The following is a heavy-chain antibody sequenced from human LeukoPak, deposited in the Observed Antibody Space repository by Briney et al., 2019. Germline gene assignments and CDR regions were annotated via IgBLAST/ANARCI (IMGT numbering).Heavy chain of an antibody. J-gene: IGHJ3*01. V-gene: IGHV3-21*01. D-gene: IGHD3-22*01. CDR3: ARDLYYDSSGYYEDGAFDA. CDR1: GFTFSSYS. Sequence: GGSLRLSCAASGFTFSSYSMNWVRPAPGKGLEWVSSISSSSSYIYYADSVKGRFTISRDNAKNSLYLQMNSLRAEDTAVYYCARDLYYDSSGYYEDGAFDAWGQGTMVTVSS. CDR2: ISSSSSYI.